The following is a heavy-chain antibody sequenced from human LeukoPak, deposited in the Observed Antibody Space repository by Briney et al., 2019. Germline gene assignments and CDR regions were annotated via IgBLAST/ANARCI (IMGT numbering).Heavy chain of an antibody. Sequence: SQTLSLTCAISGDSVSSNSVAWHWIRQSPSRGLEWLGRTYYRSKWYNDYAVSVKSRITINPDTSKSQFSLQLNSVISEDTAVYYCARGYSYGYDYWGQGTLVTVPS. CDR2: TYYRSKWYN. V-gene: IGHV6-1*01. D-gene: IGHD5-18*01. CDR3: ARGYSYGYDY. CDR1: GDSVSSNSVA. J-gene: IGHJ4*02.